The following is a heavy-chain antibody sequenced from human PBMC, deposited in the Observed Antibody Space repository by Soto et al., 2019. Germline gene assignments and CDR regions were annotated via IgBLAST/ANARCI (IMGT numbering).Heavy chain of an antibody. D-gene: IGHD6-19*01. Sequence: SETLSLTCTVSGGSISSGDYYWSWIRQPPGKGLEWIGYIHYSGGTWYNPSLKSRVTISVDTSKNQVSLKLSSVTAADTAVYYCARASRWGYYGMDVWGQGTTVTVSS. CDR2: IHYSGGT. CDR1: GGSISSGDYY. V-gene: IGHV4-30-4*01. CDR3: ARASRWGYYGMDV. J-gene: IGHJ6*02.